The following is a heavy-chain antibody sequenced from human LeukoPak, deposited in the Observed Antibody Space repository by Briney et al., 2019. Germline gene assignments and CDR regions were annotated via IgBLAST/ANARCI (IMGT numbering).Heavy chain of an antibody. D-gene: IGHD3-3*01. CDR1: GGSISSGSYY. V-gene: IGHV4-39*07. J-gene: IGHJ4*02. Sequence: PSETLSLTCSVSGGSISSGSYYWGWIRQPPGKGLQWIGSIYYTGTTYYNPSLKSRVTISIDTSKNQFSLKLSSVTAADTAVYYCARDPAYYDFWSGYYKSESPFDYWGQGTLVTVSS. CDR2: IYYTGTT. CDR3: ARDPAYYDFWSGYYKSESPFDY.